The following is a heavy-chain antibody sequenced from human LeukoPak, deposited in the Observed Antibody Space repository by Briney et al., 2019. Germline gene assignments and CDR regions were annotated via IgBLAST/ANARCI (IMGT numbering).Heavy chain of an antibody. J-gene: IGHJ5*02. Sequence: PSETLSLTCTVSGGPMTNNTFYWGWIRQPPGKGLEWIGSIYHTGPTYYNPSLKSRVTISVDTSKNQFSLKLSSVTAADTAVYYCARVLIWFGQLQNWFDPWGPGTLVTVSS. D-gene: IGHD3-10*01. CDR2: IYHTGPT. CDR1: GGPMTNNTFY. V-gene: IGHV4-39*07. CDR3: ARVLIWFGQLQNWFDP.